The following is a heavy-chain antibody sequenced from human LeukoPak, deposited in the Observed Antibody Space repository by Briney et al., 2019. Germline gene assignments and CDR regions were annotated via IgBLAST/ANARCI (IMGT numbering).Heavy chain of an antibody. D-gene: IGHD2-8*01. J-gene: IGHJ4*02. CDR2: IRSKAYGGTT. CDR1: GFTFGDYA. V-gene: IGHV3-49*04. Sequence: GRSLRLSCIASGFTFGDYAMSWVRQAPGKGLEWVGFIRSKAYGGTTEYAASVKGRFTISRDDSKSIAYLQMNSLKTEDTAVYYCTRDFYCTNGVCYTTEWDYWGQGTLVTVSS. CDR3: TRDFYCTNGVCYTTEWDY.